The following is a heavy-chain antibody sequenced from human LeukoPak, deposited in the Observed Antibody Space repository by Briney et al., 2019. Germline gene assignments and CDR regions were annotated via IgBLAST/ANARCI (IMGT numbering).Heavy chain of an antibody. J-gene: IGHJ4*02. Sequence: GGSLRLSCAASGFNFRTYWMSWVRQAPGKGLESVANINHDGSVKYYLDSVKGRFTVSRDNDKNSLYLQMNSLRAEDTAVYYCATSRDSSGVDWGQGNLVTVSS. CDR3: ATSRDSSGVD. V-gene: IGHV3-7*01. CDR1: GFNFRTYW. CDR2: INHDGSVK. D-gene: IGHD3-22*01.